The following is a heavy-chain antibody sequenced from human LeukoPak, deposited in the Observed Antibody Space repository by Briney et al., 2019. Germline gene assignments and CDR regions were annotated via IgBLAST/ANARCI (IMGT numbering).Heavy chain of an antibody. J-gene: IGHJ6*02. CDR2: IRSKANSYAT. V-gene: IGHV3-73*01. CDR1: GFTFSHAW. Sequence: GGSLRLSCAASGFTFSHAWMTWVRQAPGKGLEWVGRIRSKANSYATAYAASVKGRFTISRDDSKNTAYLQMNSLKTEDTAVYYCTTSGSYTTYGMDVWGQGTTVTVSS. D-gene: IGHD1-26*01. CDR3: TTSGSYTTYGMDV.